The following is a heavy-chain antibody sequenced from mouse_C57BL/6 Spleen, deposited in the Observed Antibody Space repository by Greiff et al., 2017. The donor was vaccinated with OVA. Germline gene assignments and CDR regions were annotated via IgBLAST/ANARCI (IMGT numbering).Heavy chain of an antibody. D-gene: IGHD2-5*01. J-gene: IGHJ3*01. V-gene: IGHV1-62-2*01. Sequence: VKVVESGAELVKPGASVKLSCKASGYTFTEYTIHWVKQRSGQGLEWIGWFYPGSGSIKYNEKYKDKATLTADKSSSTVYMELSRLTSEDSAVYFCARHGYYSNPFAYWGQGTLVTVSA. CDR2: FYPGSGSI. CDR3: ARHGYYSNPFAY. CDR1: GYTFTEYT.